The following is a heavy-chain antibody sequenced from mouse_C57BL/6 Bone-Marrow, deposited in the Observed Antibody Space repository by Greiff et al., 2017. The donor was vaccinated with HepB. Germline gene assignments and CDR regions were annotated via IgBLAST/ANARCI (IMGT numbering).Heavy chain of an antibody. D-gene: IGHD1-1*01. CDR1: GFNIKDYY. V-gene: IGHV14-2*01. CDR3: AQFLYYGSSPWYFDV. CDR2: IDPEDGET. Sequence: LVESGAELVKPGASVKLSCTASGFNIKDYYMHWVKQRTEQGLEWIGRIDPEDGETKYAPKFQGKATITADTSSNTAYLQLSSLTSEDTAVYYCAQFLYYGSSPWYFDVWGTGTTVTVSS. J-gene: IGHJ1*03.